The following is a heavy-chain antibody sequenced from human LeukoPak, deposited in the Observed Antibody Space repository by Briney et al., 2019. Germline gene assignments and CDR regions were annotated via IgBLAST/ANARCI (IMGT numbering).Heavy chain of an antibody. V-gene: IGHV3-64*01. J-gene: IGHJ4*02. D-gene: IGHD2-15*01. Sequence: GGSLRLSCAASGFTFSSYAMHWVRQAPGKGLEYVSAISSNGGSTYYANSVKGRFTISRDNSKNTLYLQMGSLRAEDMAVYYCARDSFGYCSGGSCYPLDYWGQGTLVTVSS. CDR1: GFTFSSYA. CDR2: ISSNGGST. CDR3: ARDSFGYCSGGSCYPLDY.